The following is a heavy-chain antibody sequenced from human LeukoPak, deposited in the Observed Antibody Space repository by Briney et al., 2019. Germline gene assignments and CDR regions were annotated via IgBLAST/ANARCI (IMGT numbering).Heavy chain of an antibody. CDR3: AKDDITGTTTIDY. D-gene: IGHD1-7*01. CDR2: IRYDGSIK. J-gene: IGHJ4*02. V-gene: IGHV3-30*02. CDR1: GFTFSSYE. Sequence: GGSLRLSCAASGFTFSSYEMNWVRQAPGKGLQWVAFIRYDGSIKYYTDSVKGRFTISRDNSKNTLFLQMNSLRVEDTAVYYCAKDDITGTTTIDYWGQGTLVTVSS.